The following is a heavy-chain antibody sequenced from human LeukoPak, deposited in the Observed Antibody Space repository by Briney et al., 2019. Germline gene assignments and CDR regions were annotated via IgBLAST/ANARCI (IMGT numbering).Heavy chain of an antibody. J-gene: IGHJ4*02. Sequence: GGSLRLSCAASGFTVSTNYMSWVRQAPGKGLEWVSLIYSGGGTYYADSVKGIFTISRDNSRNTLSLQMNSLRVDDTAVYYCARGFRSVTTWGYFDYWGQGALVTVSS. D-gene: IGHD4-17*01. CDR3: ARGFRSVTTWGYFDY. CDR1: GFTVSTNY. V-gene: IGHV3-66*01. CDR2: IYSGGGT.